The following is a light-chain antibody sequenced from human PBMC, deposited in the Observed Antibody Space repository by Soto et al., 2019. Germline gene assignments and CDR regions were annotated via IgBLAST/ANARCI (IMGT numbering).Light chain of an antibody. CDR1: SGDVGGYNY. Sequence: QSALTQPASVSGSPGQSITISCTGTSGDVGGYNYVSWYQQHPDKAPKLIIYEVSNRPSGVSNRFSGSKSGNTASLTISGLQAEDEADYYCSSYTSSGTPVVFGGGTQLTVL. CDR2: EVS. J-gene: IGLJ2*01. V-gene: IGLV2-14*01. CDR3: SSYTSSGTPVV.